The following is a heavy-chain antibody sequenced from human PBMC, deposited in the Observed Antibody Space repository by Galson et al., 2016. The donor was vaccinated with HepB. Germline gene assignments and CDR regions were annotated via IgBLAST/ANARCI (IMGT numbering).Heavy chain of an antibody. CDR1: GYTFTSYA. CDR2: INAGNGNT. D-gene: IGHD1-26*01. Sequence: SVKVSCKASGYTFTSYALHWVRQAPGQRLEWMGWINAGNGNTKYSQKFQGRVTITRDTSASTAYMELSSLRSEDTAVYYCARADSGSYYSSVDDWGQGTLVTVSS. V-gene: IGHV1-3*01. J-gene: IGHJ4*02. CDR3: ARADSGSYYSSVDD.